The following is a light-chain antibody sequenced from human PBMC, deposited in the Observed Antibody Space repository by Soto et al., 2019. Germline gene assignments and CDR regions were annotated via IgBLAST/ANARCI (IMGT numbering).Light chain of an antibody. V-gene: IGLV2-11*01. CDR2: DVS. Sequence: QSALTQPRSVAGSPGQSITISCTGPSTDVSVYKFVSWYQQHPGKAPQLLIYDVSERPSGVPDRFSGSKSGNTASLTISGLQADDEGDYYCCSFVGSNIYVFGTATKVTVL. CDR1: STDVSVYKF. CDR3: CSFVGSNIYV. J-gene: IGLJ1*01.